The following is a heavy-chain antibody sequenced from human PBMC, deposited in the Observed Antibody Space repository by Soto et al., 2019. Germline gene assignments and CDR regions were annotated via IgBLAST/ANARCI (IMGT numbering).Heavy chain of an antibody. CDR3: AKSLSDIVVVPVGYYYYGMDV. Sequence: GGSLRLSCAASGFTFSSYAMSWVRQAPGKGLEWVSAISGSGGSTYYADSVKGRFTISRDNSKNTLYLQMNSLRAEDTAVYYCAKSLSDIVVVPVGYYYYGMDVWGQGTTVTVSS. CDR1: GFTFSSYA. J-gene: IGHJ6*02. V-gene: IGHV3-23*01. CDR2: ISGSGGST. D-gene: IGHD2-2*01.